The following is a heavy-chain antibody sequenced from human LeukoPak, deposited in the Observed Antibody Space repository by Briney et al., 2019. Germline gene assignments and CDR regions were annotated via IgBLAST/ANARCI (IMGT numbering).Heavy chain of an antibody. D-gene: IGHD6-13*01. CDR3: ARGESIAAADQNWFDP. CDR1: GYTFTTYN. J-gene: IGHJ5*02. V-gene: IGHV1-46*01. CDR2: INPSGGRT. Sequence: GASVKVSCKASGYTFTTYNMHWVRQAPGQGLEWMGIINPSGGRTTYAPKIQGRVTMTRDTSTSTVYMELSSLRSDDTAVYYCARGESIAAADQNWFDPWGQGTLVTVSS.